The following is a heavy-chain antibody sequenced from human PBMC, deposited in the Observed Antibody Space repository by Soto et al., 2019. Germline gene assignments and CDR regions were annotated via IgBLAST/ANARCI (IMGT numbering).Heavy chain of an antibody. D-gene: IGHD3-22*01. CDR3: AKISNNYYSTAEASFDY. CDR1: GFTFNTYG. CDR2: ISYDGSNK. V-gene: IGHV3-30*18. J-gene: IGHJ4*02. Sequence: PGGSLRLSCAASGFTFNTYGMHWARQAPGKGLEWVAVISYDGSNKYYADSVKGRFTISRDNSKNTLYLQMNSLRAEDTAMYYCAKISNNYYSTAEASFDYWGQGTLVTVSS.